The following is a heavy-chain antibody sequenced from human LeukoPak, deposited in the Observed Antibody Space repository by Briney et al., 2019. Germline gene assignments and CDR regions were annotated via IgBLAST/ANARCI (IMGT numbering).Heavy chain of an antibody. Sequence: ASVKVSCKASGGTFSSYAISWVRQAPGQGLEWMGGIIPIFGTANYAQKFQGKVTITTDESTSTAYMELSSLRCEDTAVYYCARGYYDSSGYYPSRYYYYYYMDVWGKGTTVTVSS. CDR2: IIPIFGTA. J-gene: IGHJ6*03. CDR1: GGTFSSYA. D-gene: IGHD3-22*01. CDR3: ARGYYDSSGYYPSRYYYYYYMDV. V-gene: IGHV1-69*05.